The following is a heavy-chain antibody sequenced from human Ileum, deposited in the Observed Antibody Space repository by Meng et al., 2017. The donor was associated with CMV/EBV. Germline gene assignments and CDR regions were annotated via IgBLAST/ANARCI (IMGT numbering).Heavy chain of an antibody. J-gene: IGHJ4*02. CDR1: GYTFTGYY. CDR3: ARGYYYVSSGYSNMGDY. Sequence: ASVKVSCKASGYTFTGYYMHWVRQAPGQGLAWMGWISPNSGGSYYAQKFQGRVTMTRDTSISAAYMELSSLRSDDTAVYYCARGYYYVSSGYSNMGDYWGQGTLVTVSS. V-gene: IGHV1-2*02. CDR2: ISPNSGGS. D-gene: IGHD3-22*01.